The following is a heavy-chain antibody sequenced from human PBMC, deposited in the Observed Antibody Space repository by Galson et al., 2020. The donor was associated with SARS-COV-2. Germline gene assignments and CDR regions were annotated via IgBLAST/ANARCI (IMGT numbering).Heavy chain of an antibody. Sequence: SETLSLTCTVSGGSVSSGSYYWSWIRQPPGKGLEWIGYIYYSGSTNYNPSLKSRVTISVDTSKNQFSLKLSSVTAADTAVYYCARGGAAVAFDIWGQGTMVTVSS. D-gene: IGHD6-25*01. J-gene: IGHJ3*02. CDR1: GGSVSSGSYY. CDR3: ARGGAAVAFDI. CDR2: IYYSGST. V-gene: IGHV4-61*01.